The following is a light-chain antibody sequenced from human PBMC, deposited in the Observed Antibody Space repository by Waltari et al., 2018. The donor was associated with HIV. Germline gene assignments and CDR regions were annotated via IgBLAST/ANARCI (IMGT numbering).Light chain of an antibody. CDR1: QSISASY. Sequence: EIVLTQSPGTLSLSPGETATISCRASQSISASYLAWYQQKPGQPPRLLIYSVSNRATGIPDRVSGSGSGTDFTLTISRLEPEDSAVYYCHQYVTSPWTFGQGTKVEIK. J-gene: IGKJ1*01. CDR2: SVS. CDR3: HQYVTSPWT. V-gene: IGKV3-20*01.